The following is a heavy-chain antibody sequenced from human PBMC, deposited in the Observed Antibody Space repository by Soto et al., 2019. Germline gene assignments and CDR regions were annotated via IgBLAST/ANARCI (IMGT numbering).Heavy chain of an antibody. CDR3: ASGLLWFGELSNFDY. Sequence: ASVKVSCKASGYTFTRSGISWVRQAPGQGLEWMGWISTYNGDTNYAQTFQGRVTMTTDTSTSTAYMELRSLRSDDTAVYYCASGLLWFGELSNFDYWGQGTLVSVS. D-gene: IGHD3-10*01. V-gene: IGHV1-18*01. CDR1: GYTFTRSG. J-gene: IGHJ4*02. CDR2: ISTYNGDT.